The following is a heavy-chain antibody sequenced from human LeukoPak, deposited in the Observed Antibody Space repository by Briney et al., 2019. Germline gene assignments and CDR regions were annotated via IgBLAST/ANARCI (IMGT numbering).Heavy chain of an antibody. CDR3: ARDLFHTAMANY. Sequence: GGSLRLSCAASGFTFGSYAMHWVRQAPDKGLEWVAVISYDGSNKYYADSVKGRFTISRDNSKNTLYLQMNSLRAEDTAVYYCARDLFHTAMANYWGQGTLVTVSS. D-gene: IGHD5-18*01. CDR2: ISYDGSNK. V-gene: IGHV3-30*04. CDR1: GFTFGSYA. J-gene: IGHJ4*02.